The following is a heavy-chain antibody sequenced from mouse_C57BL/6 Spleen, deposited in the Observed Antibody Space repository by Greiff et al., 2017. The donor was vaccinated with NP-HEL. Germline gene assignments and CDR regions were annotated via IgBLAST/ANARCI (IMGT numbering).Heavy chain of an antibody. J-gene: IGHJ3*01. CDR3: AGEDRPGADVEFAY. D-gene: IGHD6-1*01. CDR2: IDPNSGGT. Sequence: QVQLQQPGAELVKPGASVKLSCKASGYTFTSYWMHWVKQRPGRGLEWIGRIDPNSGGTKYNEKFKSKATLTVDKPSSTAYMQLSCLTSEDSAVYYCAGEDRPGADVEFAYWGQGTLVTVS. CDR1: GYTFTSYW. V-gene: IGHV1-72*01.